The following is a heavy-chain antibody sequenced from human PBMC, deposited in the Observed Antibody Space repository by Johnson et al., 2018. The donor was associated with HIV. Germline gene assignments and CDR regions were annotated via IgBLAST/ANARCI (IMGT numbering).Heavy chain of an antibody. CDR3: ARDRPDIVVVPGAIDAFDI. J-gene: IGHJ3*02. CDR1: GFTFSNYD. V-gene: IGHV3-13*01. Sequence: VQLVESGGGVVRPGGSVRLSCAASGFTFSNYDMHWVRQATGKGLEWVSAIGTAGDTYYPGSVKGRFTISRDNAKNSLYLQMNSLRAEDTAVYYCARDRPDIVVVPGAIDAFDIWGQGTMVTVSS. D-gene: IGHD2-2*01. CDR2: IGTAGDT.